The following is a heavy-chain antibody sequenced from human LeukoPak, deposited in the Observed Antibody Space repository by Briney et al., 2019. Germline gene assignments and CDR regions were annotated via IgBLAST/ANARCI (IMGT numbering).Heavy chain of an antibody. CDR2: INHSGST. V-gene: IGHV4-34*01. CDR3: ARASSSWSVDY. CDR1: GGSISTYY. J-gene: IGHJ4*02. D-gene: IGHD6-13*01. Sequence: SETLSLPCTVSGGSISTYYWSWIRPPPGKGLEWIGEINHSGSTNYNPSLKSRVTISVDTSKNQFSLKLSSVTAADTAVYYCARASSSWSVDYCGQGTLVTVSS.